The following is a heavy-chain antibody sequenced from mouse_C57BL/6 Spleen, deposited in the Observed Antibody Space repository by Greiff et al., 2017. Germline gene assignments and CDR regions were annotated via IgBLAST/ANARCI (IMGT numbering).Heavy chain of an antibody. CDR3: ARGPYGSSTRLDY. V-gene: IGHV1-72*01. D-gene: IGHD1-1*01. Sequence: QVQLQQPGAELVKPGASVKLCKASGYTFTSYWMHWVKQRPGRGLEWIGRIDPNSGGTKYNEKFKSKATLTVDKPSSTAYMQLSSLTSEDSAVYYCARGPYGSSTRLDYWGQGTTLTVSS. CDR2: IDPNSGGT. J-gene: IGHJ2*01. CDR1: GYTFTSYW.